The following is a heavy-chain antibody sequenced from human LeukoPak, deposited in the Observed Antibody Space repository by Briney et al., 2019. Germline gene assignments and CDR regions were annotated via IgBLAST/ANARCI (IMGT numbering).Heavy chain of an antibody. D-gene: IGHD2-15*01. Sequence: SQTLSLTCAISGDSVSNKDAAWNWLRESPSRGLEWLGRTFYRSKWYNDYAVSVKGRIIVSADTSKNQFSLHLNSVTPDDTAVYYCGRTVGYFDYWGQGILVTVSS. CDR3: GRTVGYFDY. CDR1: GDSVSNKDAA. J-gene: IGHJ4*02. V-gene: IGHV6-1*01. CDR2: TFYRSKWYN.